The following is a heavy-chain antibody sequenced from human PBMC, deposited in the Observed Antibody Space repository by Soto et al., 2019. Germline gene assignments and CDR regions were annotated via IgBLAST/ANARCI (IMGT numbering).Heavy chain of an antibody. CDR3: AKERGYSYGSYYYGMDV. D-gene: IGHD5-18*01. CDR2: ISYDGSNK. CDR1: G. Sequence: GRHWVIKEKGKGLEWVAVISYDGSNKYYADSVKGRFTISRDNSKNTLYLQMNSLRAEDTAVYYCAKERGYSYGSYYYGMDVWGQGTTVTVSS. J-gene: IGHJ6*02. V-gene: IGHV3-30*18.